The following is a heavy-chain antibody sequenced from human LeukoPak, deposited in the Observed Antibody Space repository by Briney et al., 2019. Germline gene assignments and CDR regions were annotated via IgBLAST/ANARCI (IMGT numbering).Heavy chain of an antibody. J-gene: IGHJ1*01. V-gene: IGHV1-18*01. CDR1: GYTFTSYG. CDR2: ISAYNGNT. CDR3: ARDYRGHYYDSSGYSHFQH. D-gene: IGHD3-22*01. Sequence: GASVKVSCKASGYTFTSYGISWVRQAPGQRLEWMGWISAYNGNTDYAQKLQGRVTMTTDTSTSTAYMELRGLRSDDTAVYYCARDYRGHYYDSSGYSHFQHWGQGTLVTVSS.